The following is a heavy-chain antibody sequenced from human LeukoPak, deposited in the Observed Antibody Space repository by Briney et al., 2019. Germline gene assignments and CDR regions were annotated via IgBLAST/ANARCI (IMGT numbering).Heavy chain of an antibody. CDR1: GYTFTSYG. Sequence: GASVKVSCKASGYTFTSYGISWVRQAPGQGLEWMGWMNPNSGNTGYAQKFQGRVTITRNTSISTAYMELSSLRSEDTAVYCCARAQWLYGYYYYMDVWGKGTTVTVSS. V-gene: IGHV1-8*03. D-gene: IGHD6-19*01. CDR2: MNPNSGNT. CDR3: ARAQWLYGYYYYMDV. J-gene: IGHJ6*03.